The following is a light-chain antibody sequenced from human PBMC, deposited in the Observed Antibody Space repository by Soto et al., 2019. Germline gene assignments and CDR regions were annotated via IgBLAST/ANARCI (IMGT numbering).Light chain of an antibody. V-gene: IGKV3-20*01. CDR3: QQYSTSPT. CDR1: QSVTSY. J-gene: IGKJ1*01. Sequence: EIVLTQSPGTLSLSPGERATLSCRASQSVTSYLAWYQQKPGQAPRLLIYASSTRATGIPDRFSGGGSGTDFTLTISRLEPEDFAVYYCQQYSTSPTFGQGTVLEI. CDR2: ASS.